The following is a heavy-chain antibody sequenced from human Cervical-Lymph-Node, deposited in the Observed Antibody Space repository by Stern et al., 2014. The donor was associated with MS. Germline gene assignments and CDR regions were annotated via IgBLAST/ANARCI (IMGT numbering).Heavy chain of an antibody. V-gene: IGHV3-9*01. Sequence: EVQLVESGGGLVQPGRSLRLSCAASGFTLDDYDIHCIRQAPGKGLECVSCLRWDVGCLGYSDSGKGRFPNSRDKCKNSLFLQMDRLGTEDTAFYYCAAGRPYYFYAMDVWGHGTTVTVSS. CDR1: GFTLDDYD. CDR3: AAGRPYYFYAMDV. D-gene: IGHD1-26*01. CDR2: LRWDVGCL. J-gene: IGHJ6*02.